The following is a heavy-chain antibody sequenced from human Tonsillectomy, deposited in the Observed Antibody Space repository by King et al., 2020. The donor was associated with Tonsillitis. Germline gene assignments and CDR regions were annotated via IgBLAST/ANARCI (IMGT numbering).Heavy chain of an antibody. Sequence: VQLVESGGGLVKPGGSLRLSCTASGFTFSSYSMNWVRQAPGKGLEWVSSISSSSSYIYYADSAKGRFTISRDNTKNALYLQMSSLRAEDTAVYYCAKDIDGYYYGVDVWGQGTTVTVSS. CDR2: ISSSSSYI. J-gene: IGHJ6*02. CDR1: GFTFSSYS. CDR3: AKDIDGYYYGVDV. D-gene: IGHD5-24*01. V-gene: IGHV3-21*01.